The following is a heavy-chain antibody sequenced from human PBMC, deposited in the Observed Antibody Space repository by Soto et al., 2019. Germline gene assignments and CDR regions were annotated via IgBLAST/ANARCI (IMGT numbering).Heavy chain of an antibody. J-gene: IGHJ4*02. Sequence: QVQLQESGPGLVKPSQTLSLTCTVSGGSISSGGYYWSWIRQHPGKGLEWIGYICYSGSTYYNPPPKSRVNISVDTSNNHFSLKLSSVTAADTAVYYCARLLWDSSGWYGVSYWGQGTLVTVSS. D-gene: IGHD6-19*01. CDR3: ARLLWDSSGWYGVSY. CDR1: GGSISSGGYY. V-gene: IGHV4-31*03. CDR2: ICYSGST.